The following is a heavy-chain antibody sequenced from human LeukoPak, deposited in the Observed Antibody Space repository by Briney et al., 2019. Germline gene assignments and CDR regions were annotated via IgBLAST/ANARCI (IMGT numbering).Heavy chain of an antibody. CDR3: ASGYSYGNYYYYGMDV. D-gene: IGHD5-18*01. J-gene: IGHJ6*02. CDR2: ISGSSSYI. CDR1: GFTFSSYS. Sequence: GGSLRLSCAASGFTFSSYSMNWVRRAPGKGLEWVSSISGSSSYIYYADSVKGRFTISRDNAKNSLYLQMNSLRAEDTAVYYCASGYSYGNYYYYGMDVWGQGTTVTVSS. V-gene: IGHV3-21*01.